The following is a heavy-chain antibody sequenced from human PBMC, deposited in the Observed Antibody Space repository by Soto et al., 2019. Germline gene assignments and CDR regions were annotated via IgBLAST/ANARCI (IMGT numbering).Heavy chain of an antibody. CDR1: GFSLSTSGVG. D-gene: IGHD3-16*02. V-gene: IGHV2-5*02. J-gene: IGHJ4*02. CDR3: AHRLYRYYDYVWGSYRQTLFDY. Sequence: QITLKESGPTLVKPTQTLTLTCTFSGFSLSTSGVGVGWIRQPPGKALEWLALIYWDDDKRYSPSLKSRLTITKDTSKNQVVLTMTNMDPVDTATYYCAHRLYRYYDYVWGSYRQTLFDYWGQGTLVTVSS. CDR2: IYWDDDK.